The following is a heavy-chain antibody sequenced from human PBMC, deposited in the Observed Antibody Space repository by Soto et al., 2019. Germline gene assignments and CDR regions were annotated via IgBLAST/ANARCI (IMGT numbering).Heavy chain of an antibody. CDR2: IIPIFGTA. CDR1: GGTFSSYA. CDR3: ARGVKQWEPHPSCFDY. Sequence: QVQLVQSGAEVKKPGSSVKVSCKASGGTFSSYAISWVRQAPGQGLEWMGGIIPIFGTANYAQKFQGRVTITADESTSTGYMELSSLRSEDTAVYYCARGVKQWEPHPSCFDYWGQGTLVTVSS. V-gene: IGHV1-69*12. J-gene: IGHJ4*02. D-gene: IGHD1-26*01.